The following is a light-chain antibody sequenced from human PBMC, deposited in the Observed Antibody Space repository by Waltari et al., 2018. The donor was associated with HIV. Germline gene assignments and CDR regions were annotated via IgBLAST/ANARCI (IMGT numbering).Light chain of an antibody. CDR2: QDT. Sequence: SYELIQPPSVSVSPGQTASINCSGDKLGDKYGCWYQQKPGQSPVLVIYQDTKRSSGIPERFSGSNACNTSSLTISGTQAMDEADYYCQAWDSSTAWGVFGGGTKLTVL. V-gene: IGLV3-1*01. CDR3: QAWDSSTAWGV. CDR1: KLGDKY. J-gene: IGLJ2*01.